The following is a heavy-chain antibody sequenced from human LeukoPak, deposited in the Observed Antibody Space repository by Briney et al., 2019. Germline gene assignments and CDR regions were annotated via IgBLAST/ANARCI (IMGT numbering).Heavy chain of an antibody. Sequence: GSSVKVSCKASGGTFSSYAISWVRQAPGQGLEWMGRIIPILGIANYAQKFQGRVTIIADKSTSTAYMELSSLRSEDTAVYYCARDIPKTVDTAMSGWGQGTLVTVSS. D-gene: IGHD5-18*01. CDR3: ARDIPKTVDTAMSG. CDR1: GGTFSSYA. J-gene: IGHJ4*02. CDR2: IIPILGIA. V-gene: IGHV1-69*04.